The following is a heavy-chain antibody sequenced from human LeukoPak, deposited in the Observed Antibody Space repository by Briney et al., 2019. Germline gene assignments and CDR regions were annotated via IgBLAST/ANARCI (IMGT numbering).Heavy chain of an antibody. CDR1: GGSISSSYY. D-gene: IGHD3-22*01. Sequence: SETLSLTCTVSGGSISSSYYWTWIRQPPGKGLEWIGFISYSGNTNYNPSLKSRVTISLDTSKNQFSLKLISVTAADTAVYYCARGVGSGYTDYWGQGALVTVSS. J-gene: IGHJ4*02. CDR3: ARGVGSGYTDY. V-gene: IGHV4-59*01. CDR2: ISYSGNT.